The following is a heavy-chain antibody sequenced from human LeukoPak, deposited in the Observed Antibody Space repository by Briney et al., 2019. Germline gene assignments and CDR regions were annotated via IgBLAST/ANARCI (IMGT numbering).Heavy chain of an antibody. CDR2: ISSSGSTI. J-gene: IGHJ6*04. CDR3: ARGPPIVAVLASVEV. V-gene: IGHV3-48*03. CDR1: GFTFSSYE. Sequence: GGSLRLSCAASGFTFSSYEMNWVRQAPGKGLEWVSYISSSGSTIYYADSVKGRFTISRDNAKNSLYLQMNSLRAEDTAVYYCARGPPIVAVLASVEVWGEGTTVTVSS. D-gene: IGHD2-2*01.